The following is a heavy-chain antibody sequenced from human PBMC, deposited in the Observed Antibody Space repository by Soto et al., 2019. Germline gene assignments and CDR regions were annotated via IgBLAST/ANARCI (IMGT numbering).Heavy chain of an antibody. CDR1: GGSISSYY. Sequence: PSETLSLTCTVSGGSISSYYWSWIRQPPGKGLEWIGYIYYSGSTNYNPSLKSRVTTSVDTSKNQFSLKLSSVTAADTAVYYCARGVVVVRGVIITYYYMDVWGKGTTVTVSS. J-gene: IGHJ6*03. CDR2: IYYSGST. V-gene: IGHV4-59*01. D-gene: IGHD3-10*01. CDR3: ARGVVVVRGVIITYYYMDV.